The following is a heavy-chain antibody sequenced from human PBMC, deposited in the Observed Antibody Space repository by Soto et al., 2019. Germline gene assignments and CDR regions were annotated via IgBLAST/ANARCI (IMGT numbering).Heavy chain of an antibody. CDR2: INSDGSST. CDR3: ARRGPGTYFDY. CDR1: GFTFSSYW. Sequence: GGSLRLSCAASGFTFSSYWMHWVRQAPGKGLVWVSRINSDGSSTSYADSVKGRFTISRDNAKNTLYLQMNSLRTEDTAVYCCARRGPGTYFDYWGQGTLVTVSS. J-gene: IGHJ4*02. D-gene: IGHD6-13*01. V-gene: IGHV3-74*01.